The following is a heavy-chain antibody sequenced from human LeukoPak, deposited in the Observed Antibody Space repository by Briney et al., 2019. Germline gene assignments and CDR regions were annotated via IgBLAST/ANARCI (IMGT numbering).Heavy chain of an antibody. CDR3: LRGDRRDY. J-gene: IGHJ4*02. V-gene: IGHV4-39*01. CDR2: IYYSGNT. Sequence: PSETLSLTCTVSGVSISSSNSYWGWIRQPPGKGLEWIGSIYYSGNTYYNASLKSQVSISIDTSKNQFSLKVTSVTAADTAVYYCLRGDRRDYWGQGTLVTVSS. CDR1: GVSISSSNSY. D-gene: IGHD3-10*01.